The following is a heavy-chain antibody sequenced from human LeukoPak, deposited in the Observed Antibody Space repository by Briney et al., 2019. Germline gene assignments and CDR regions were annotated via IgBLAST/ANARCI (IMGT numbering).Heavy chain of an antibody. J-gene: IGHJ6*02. CDR2: IYTSGST. Sequence: XXXXWIRXXXGKGLEWIGRIYTSGSTNYNPSLKSRVTMSVDTSKNQFSLKLSSVTAADTAVYYCARDGRYYGSGSYYTYYYYGMDVWGQGTTVTVSS. CDR1: XX. V-gene: IGHV4-4*07. D-gene: IGHD3-10*01. CDR3: ARDGRYYGSGSYYTYYYYGMDV.